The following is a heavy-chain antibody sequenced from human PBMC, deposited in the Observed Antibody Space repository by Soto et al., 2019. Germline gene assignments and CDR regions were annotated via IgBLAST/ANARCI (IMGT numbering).Heavy chain of an antibody. CDR2: ISDSGST. D-gene: IGHD2-8*01. V-gene: IGHV3-23*01. CDR1: GFSFNNYA. J-gene: IGHJ4*02. CDR3: AKDVGRHYCTPSSCVSFVHS. Sequence: EVQLLESGGGLVQPGGSLRLSCAASGFSFNNYAMNWVRQAPGQGLEWVSTISDSGSTYYADSVKGGFAISRDNSKNTQYLKMKILRAGDTAVYFCAKDVGRHYCTPSSCVSFVHSWVLGTLVTVSS.